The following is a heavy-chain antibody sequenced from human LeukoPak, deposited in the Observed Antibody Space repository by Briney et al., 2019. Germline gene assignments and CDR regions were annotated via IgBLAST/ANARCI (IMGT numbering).Heavy chain of an antibody. CDR3: ARGILFDYYYYYYMDV. Sequence: GASVKVSCKASGYTFTGSYMHWVRQAPGQGLEWMGWINPNSGGTNYAQKFQGRVTMTRDTSISTAYMELSRLRSDDTAVYYCARGILFDYYYYYYMDVWGKGTTVTVPS. J-gene: IGHJ6*03. D-gene: IGHD3-9*01. CDR2: INPNSGGT. CDR1: GYTFTGSY. V-gene: IGHV1-2*02.